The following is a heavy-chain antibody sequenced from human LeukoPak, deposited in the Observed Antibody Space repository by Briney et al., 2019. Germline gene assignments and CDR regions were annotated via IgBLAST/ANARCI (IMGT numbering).Heavy chain of an antibody. CDR3: ATGGGYYDSSGVEPYYFDY. Sequence: GESLKISCKGSGYSFTSYWIGWVRPMPGKGLEWMGIIYPGDSDTRYSPSFQGQVTISADKSISTAYLQWSSLKASDTAMNYCATGGGYYDSSGVEPYYFDYWGQGTLVTVSS. V-gene: IGHV5-51*01. CDR1: GYSFTSYW. CDR2: IYPGDSDT. J-gene: IGHJ4*02. D-gene: IGHD3-22*01.